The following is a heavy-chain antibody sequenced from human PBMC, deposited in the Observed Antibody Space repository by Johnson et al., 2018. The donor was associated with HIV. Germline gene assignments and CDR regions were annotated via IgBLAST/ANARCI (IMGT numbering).Heavy chain of an antibody. CDR2: IRYDGRNT. J-gene: IGHJ3*01. CDR1: GFTFIDYG. CDR3: ARDGGYGSV. Sequence: QVQLVESGGGVVPPGGSLTLSCAATGFTFIDYGMHWVRQAPGRGLDWLTFIRYDGRNTFYADSVKGRFTISRDNAKNSLYLQMNSLRAEDTAVYYCARDGGYGSVWGQGTMVTVSS. V-gene: IGHV3-30*02. D-gene: IGHD3-10*01.